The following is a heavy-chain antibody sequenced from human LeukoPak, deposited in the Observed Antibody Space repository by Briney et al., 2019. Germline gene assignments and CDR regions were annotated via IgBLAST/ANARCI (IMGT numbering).Heavy chain of an antibody. J-gene: IGHJ3*02. Sequence: PGGSLRLSCAASGFTVSSNYMSWVRQAPGKGLEWVSAISGSGGSTYYADSVKGRFTISRDNSKNTLYLQMNSLRAEDTAVYYCAKEMGRAGAFDIWGQGTMVTVSS. CDR1: GFTVSSNY. CDR3: AKEMGRAGAFDI. V-gene: IGHV3-23*01. CDR2: ISGSGGST. D-gene: IGHD6-13*01.